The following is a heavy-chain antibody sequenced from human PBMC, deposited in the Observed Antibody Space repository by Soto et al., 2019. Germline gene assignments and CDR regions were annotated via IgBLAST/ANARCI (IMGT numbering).Heavy chain of an antibody. CDR3: ATTTAYIWGSYRYSGYMDV. Sequence: ASVKVSCKVSGYTLTELSMHWVRQAPGKGLEWMGGFDPEDGETIYAQKFQGRVTMTEDTSTDTAYMELSSLRSEDTAVYYCATTTAYIWGSYRYSGYMDVWGKGTTVTVSS. D-gene: IGHD3-16*02. CDR1: GYTLTELS. J-gene: IGHJ6*03. CDR2: FDPEDGET. V-gene: IGHV1-24*01.